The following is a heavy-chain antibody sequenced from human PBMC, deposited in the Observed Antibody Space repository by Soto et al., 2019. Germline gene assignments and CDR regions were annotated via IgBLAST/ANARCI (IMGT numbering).Heavy chain of an antibody. CDR2: IYYSGST. Sequence: QVQLQESGPGLVKPSETLSLTCTVSGGSISCYYWSWIRQPPGKGLEWIGFIYYSGSTNYNPSLKSRVTISVDTSKNQFPLKLSSVTAADTAVYYCARGPYSSGIDWGQGTLVTVSS. J-gene: IGHJ4*02. D-gene: IGHD6-19*01. CDR1: GGSISCYY. V-gene: IGHV4-59*01. CDR3: ARGPYSSGID.